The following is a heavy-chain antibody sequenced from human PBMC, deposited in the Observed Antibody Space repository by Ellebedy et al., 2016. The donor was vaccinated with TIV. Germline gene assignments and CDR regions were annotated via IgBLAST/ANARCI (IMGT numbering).Heavy chain of an antibody. Sequence: GESLKISCVASGFSFSSYWMTWVRQAPGKGLEWVANIRLDGGDKYYVDSVKGRFTVSRDNAKNSLYLQMTRLRADDTGVYYCATDGSYGDFRTPRHAFVFWGQGTRVTVSS. CDR1: GFSFSSYW. CDR2: IRLDGGDK. V-gene: IGHV3-7*01. J-gene: IGHJ3*01. CDR3: ATDGSYGDFRTPRHAFVF. D-gene: IGHD4-17*01.